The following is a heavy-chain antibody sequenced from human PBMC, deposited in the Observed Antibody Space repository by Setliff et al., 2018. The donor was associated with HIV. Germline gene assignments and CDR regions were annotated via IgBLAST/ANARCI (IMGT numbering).Heavy chain of an antibody. V-gene: IGHV4-59*08. CDR1: GGSINNFY. Sequence: SETLSLTCTVSGGSINNFYWSWIRQPPGKGLEWIGNFYTTGSTIYNPSLKSRVTMSVDTSKNQLSLNLTSVTAADTAIYYCVRHLLDYNFWSGYSTQNCFNYWGQGALVTVSS. D-gene: IGHD3-3*01. CDR2: FYTTGST. J-gene: IGHJ4*02. CDR3: VRHLLDYNFWSGYSTQNCFNY.